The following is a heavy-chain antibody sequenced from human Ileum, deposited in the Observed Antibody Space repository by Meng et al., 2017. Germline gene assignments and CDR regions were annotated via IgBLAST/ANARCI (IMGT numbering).Heavy chain of an antibody. Sequence: QVQMQVAGPGMVKRPGTLPRTCAVSGGSITTNSYWSWVRQSPEKGLEWIGQIDHSGSPYYNPSLKSRVTMSVDKSKSQVSLQLTSVTAADTAVYYCARHGGYYQDYWGQGTLVTVSS. V-gene: IGHV4-4*03. CDR2: IDHSGSP. CDR1: GGSITTNSY. D-gene: IGHD4-23*01. CDR3: ARHGGYYQDY. J-gene: IGHJ4*02.